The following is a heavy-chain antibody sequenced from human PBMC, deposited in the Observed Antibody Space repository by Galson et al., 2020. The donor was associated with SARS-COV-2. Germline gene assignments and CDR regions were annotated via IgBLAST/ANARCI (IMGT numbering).Heavy chain of an antibody. D-gene: IGHD4-17*01. Sequence: GESLKISCAASGFTLSSAWMSWVRQAPGKGLECVGRIKSKADGGTTDYAAPVKGRIIISRDDSINTLYLQMNRLKTEDTAVYFCTTLGAAADYGSSGPDYWGQGTLVTVSS. V-gene: IGHV3-15*01. CDR1: GFTLSSAW. CDR2: IKSKADGGTT. CDR3: TTLGAAADYGSSGPDY. J-gene: IGHJ4*02.